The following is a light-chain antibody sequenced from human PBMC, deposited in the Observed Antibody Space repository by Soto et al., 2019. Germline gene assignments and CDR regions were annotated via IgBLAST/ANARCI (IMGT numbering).Light chain of an antibody. V-gene: IGKV4-1*01. CDR1: QSVLYSSNNKNY. CDR2: WAS. Sequence: DIVMTQSPDSVAVSLGERATISCKSSQSVLYSSNNKNYLAWYQQKPGPPPKLLIHWASTRESGVPDRFSGSGSGTDFTLTISSLQAEDVAVYYCQQYYSTPPTFGQGTRLEIK. J-gene: IGKJ5*01. CDR3: QQYYSTPPT.